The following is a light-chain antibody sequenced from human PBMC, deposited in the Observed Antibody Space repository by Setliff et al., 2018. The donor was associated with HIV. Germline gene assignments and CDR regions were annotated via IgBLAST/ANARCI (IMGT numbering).Light chain of an antibody. V-gene: IGLV2-23*02. CDR3: SSYAGADAFEV. CDR2: EVN. CDR1: SSDVGGYNY. J-gene: IGLJ1*01. Sequence: QSALTQPASVSESPGQSITISCTGTSSDVGGYNYVSWFQHHPGKAPQLTIFEVNKRPSGISDRFSGSKSGNTASLTISGLQAEDEADYYCSSYAGADAFEVFGTGTKVTVL.